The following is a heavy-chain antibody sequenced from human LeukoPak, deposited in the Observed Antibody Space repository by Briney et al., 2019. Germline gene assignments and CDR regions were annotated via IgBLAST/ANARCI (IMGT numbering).Heavy chain of an antibody. CDR1: GGSFSGYY. CDR2: INHSGSA. D-gene: IGHD6-13*01. CDR3: ARAGGYSSFLVAFDI. Sequence: SETLSLTCAVYGGSFSGYYWSWIRQPPGKGLEWIGEINHSGSANYNPSLKSRVTISVDTSKNQFSLKLSSVTAADTAVYYCARAGGYSSFLVAFDIWGQGTMVTVSS. J-gene: IGHJ3*02. V-gene: IGHV4-34*01.